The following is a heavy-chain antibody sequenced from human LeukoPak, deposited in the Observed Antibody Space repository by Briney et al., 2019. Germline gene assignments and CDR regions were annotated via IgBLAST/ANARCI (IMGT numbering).Heavy chain of an antibody. CDR1: GFTFSSYG. J-gene: IGHJ4*02. D-gene: IGHD5-18*01. V-gene: IGHV3-30*18. CDR2: ISYDGSSQ. Sequence: PGRSLRLSCAASGFTFSSYGIHCVRQAPGKGLEWVAVISYDGSSQYYADSVKGRLTISRDNSKNTLYLQMNSLRPEDTAVYYCVKEGSYGSFDSWGRGTLVTVSS. CDR3: VKEGSYGSFDS.